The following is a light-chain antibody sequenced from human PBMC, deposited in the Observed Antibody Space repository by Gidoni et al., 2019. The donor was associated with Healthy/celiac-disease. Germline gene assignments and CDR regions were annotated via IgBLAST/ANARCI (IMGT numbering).Light chain of an antibody. CDR3: CSYAGSSIPL. CDR1: SSDVGSYNL. V-gene: IGLV2-23*02. J-gene: IGLJ1*01. Sequence: QSALTHPAPVYASPRHSITIACTVTSSDVGSYNLVSWYQQHPGKAPKLMIQEVSKRPSGVSNRFSGSNSGNTASLTISGLQAEDEADYYCCSYAGSSIPLFGTVTKVTVL. CDR2: EVS.